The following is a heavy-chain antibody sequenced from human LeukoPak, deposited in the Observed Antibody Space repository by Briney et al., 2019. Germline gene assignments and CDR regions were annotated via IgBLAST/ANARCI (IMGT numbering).Heavy chain of an antibody. CDR1: GFTFSSYA. CDR2: ISYDGSNK. V-gene: IGHV3-30-3*01. CDR3: ARAGGSSDPLEYYYYGMDV. D-gene: IGHD6-6*01. J-gene: IGHJ6*02. Sequence: PGGSLRLSCAASGFTFSSYAMHWVRQAPGKGLEWVAVISYDGSNKYYADSVKGRFTISRDNSKNTLYLQMNSLRAEDTAVYYCARAGGSSDPLEYYYYGMDVWGQGTTVTVS.